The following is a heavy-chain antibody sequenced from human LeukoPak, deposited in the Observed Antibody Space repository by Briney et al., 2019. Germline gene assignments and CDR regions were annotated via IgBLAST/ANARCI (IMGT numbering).Heavy chain of an antibody. CDR2: ISGSGGST. CDR1: GFTFSSYA. CDR3: AKKGTYCSGGSCYGYYYYMDV. V-gene: IGHV3-23*01. D-gene: IGHD2-15*01. J-gene: IGHJ6*03. Sequence: GGSLRLSCAASGFTFSSYAMSWVRQAPGKGLEWVSAISGSGGSTYYADSVKGRFTISRDNSKNTLYLQMNSLRAEDTAVYYCAKKGTYCSGGSCYGYYYYMDVWGKGTTVTVPS.